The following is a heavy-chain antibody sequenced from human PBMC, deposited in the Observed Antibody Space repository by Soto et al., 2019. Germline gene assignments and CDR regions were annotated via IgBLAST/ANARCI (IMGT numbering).Heavy chain of an antibody. D-gene: IGHD5-18*01. J-gene: IGHJ4*02. V-gene: IGHV4-39*01. CDR3: VSGYPXVGFDY. CDR2: IYYSGSA. Sequence: SETMSITWRVSGGYIRSSDYYWGWIRQPPGKGLEWIGNIYYSGSASYNPSLKSRVTISVDTSKNQVSLKLSSVTAADTAVYICVSGYPXVGFDYWGQGT. CDR1: GGYIRSSDYY.